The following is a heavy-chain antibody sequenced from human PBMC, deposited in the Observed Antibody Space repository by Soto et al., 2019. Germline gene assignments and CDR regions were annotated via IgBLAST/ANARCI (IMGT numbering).Heavy chain of an antibody. CDR3: AREGGIEMLY. Sequence: QVQLVQSGAEVKKPGSSVKVSCKASGGTFSSYTISWVRQAPGQGLEWMGRIIPILGIANYAQKFQGRVTITADKSTSTAYMELSSLRSEETAVYYCAREGGIEMLYWGQGTLVTVSS. V-gene: IGHV1-69*08. CDR1: GGTFSSYT. D-gene: IGHD1-26*01. J-gene: IGHJ4*02. CDR2: IIPILGIA.